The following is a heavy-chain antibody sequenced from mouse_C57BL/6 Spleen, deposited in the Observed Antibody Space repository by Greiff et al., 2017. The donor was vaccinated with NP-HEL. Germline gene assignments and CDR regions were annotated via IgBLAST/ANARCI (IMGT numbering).Heavy chain of an antibody. CDR2: ISYDGSN. CDR3: ARGGGGGYFDV. Sequence: EVQLQQSGPGLVKPSQSLSLTCSVTGYSITSGYYWNWIRQFPGNKLEWMGYISYDGSNNYNPSLKNRISITRDTSKNQFFLKLNSVTTEDTATYYCARGGGGGYFDVWGTGTTVTVSS. V-gene: IGHV3-6*01. J-gene: IGHJ1*03. CDR1: GYSITSGYY.